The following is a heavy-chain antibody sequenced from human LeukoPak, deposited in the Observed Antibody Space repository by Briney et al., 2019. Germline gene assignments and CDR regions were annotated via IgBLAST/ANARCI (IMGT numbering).Heavy chain of an antibody. CDR3: ARDLWDDYRDNWFDP. J-gene: IGHJ5*02. Sequence: SVKVSCKASGGTFSSYAISWVRQAPGQGLEWMGRIIPIFGTANYAQKFQGRVTITTDESTSTAYMELSSLRSEDTAVYYCARDLWDDYRDNWFDPWGREPWSPSPQ. V-gene: IGHV1-69*05. CDR1: GGTFSSYA. CDR2: IIPIFGTA. D-gene: IGHD4-11*01.